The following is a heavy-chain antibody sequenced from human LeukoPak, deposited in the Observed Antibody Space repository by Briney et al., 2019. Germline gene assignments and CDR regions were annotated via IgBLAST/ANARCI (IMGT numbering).Heavy chain of an antibody. CDR3: TKGVGRCSGGSCYPGDYYYGMDV. CDR2: MSGSGGST. CDR1: GFTFSRNA. Sequence: GGSLRLSCAASGFTFSRNAMSWVRQAPGKWLEWVSAMSGSGGSTYYADSVKGRFTISRDNSKNTLYLQMNSLRAEDTAVYYCTKGVGRCSGGSCYPGDYYYGMDVWGQGTTVTVSS. D-gene: IGHD2-15*01. J-gene: IGHJ6*02. V-gene: IGHV3-23*01.